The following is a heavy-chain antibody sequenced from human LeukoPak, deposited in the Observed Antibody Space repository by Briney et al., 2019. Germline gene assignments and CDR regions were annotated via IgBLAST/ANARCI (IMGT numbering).Heavy chain of an antibody. D-gene: IGHD3-10*02. CDR3: AKYLFGSY. CDR1: GFTFSTYA. V-gene: IGHV3-23*01. J-gene: IGHJ4*02. Sequence: GGSLRLSCAAPGFTFSTYAMTWVRQAPGKGLEWVSAFSGNGGRTYYADSVKGRFNISRDDSKNTLYLQMNSLRAEDTAVYYCAKYLFGSYWGQGTLVTVSS. CDR2: FSGNGGRT.